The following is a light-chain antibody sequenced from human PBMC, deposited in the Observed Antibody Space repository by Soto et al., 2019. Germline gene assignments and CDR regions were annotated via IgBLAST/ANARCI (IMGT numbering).Light chain of an antibody. J-gene: IGLJ1*01. V-gene: IGLV2-8*01. Sequence: QSVLTQPPSASGSPGESLIIAFTGTENDIGVYDFVSWYQHHPGKAPRLIIYEVVQRPSGVPDRFSGSKSGNTASLTVSGLQAADEADYFCRSYAGSNTYVFGSGTKVTVL. CDR3: RSYAGSNTYV. CDR1: ENDIGVYDF. CDR2: EVV.